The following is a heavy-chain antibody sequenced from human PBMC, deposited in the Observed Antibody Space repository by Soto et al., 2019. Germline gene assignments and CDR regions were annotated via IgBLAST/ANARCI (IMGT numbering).Heavy chain of an antibody. CDR1: GFTFSSYG. CDR3: AKRLGNDVFDV. D-gene: IGHD3-9*01. Sequence: QVQLVESGGGVVQPGRSLRLSCTATGFTFSSYGMHWVRQAPGKGLFWGGFISADGSETYYADSVKGRFTISRDTPKNRLYLQMNSRRPEDTARYYCAKRLGNDVFDVWGQGTMVTVSS. V-gene: IGHV3-30*18. J-gene: IGHJ3*01. CDR2: ISADGSET.